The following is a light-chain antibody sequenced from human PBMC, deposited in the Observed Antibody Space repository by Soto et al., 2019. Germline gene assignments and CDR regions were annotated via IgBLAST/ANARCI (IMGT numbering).Light chain of an antibody. Sequence: DIEMTQSPSTLSASTGDRVTISCRASQSINRWLAWYQQKPGKAPKVLIYDASSLESGVPSRFSGSGSGTEFTLTINSLQPDDSATYYCQQYNSPATFGQGTKLEIK. CDR2: DAS. J-gene: IGKJ2*01. CDR1: QSINRW. CDR3: QQYNSPAT. V-gene: IGKV1-5*01.